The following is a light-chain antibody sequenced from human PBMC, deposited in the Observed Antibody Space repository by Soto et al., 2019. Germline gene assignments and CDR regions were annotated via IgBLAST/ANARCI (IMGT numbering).Light chain of an antibody. CDR1: QSISSY. CDR2: AAS. Sequence: DIQMTQSPSSLSASVGDRVTITCRASQSISSYLNWYQQKPGKALKLLIYAASSLQSGGPSRFSGSRSGTDFTLTISSLQPEDFATYYYQQSDSTPYTFGQGTKLDIK. V-gene: IGKV1-39*01. CDR3: QQSDSTPYT. J-gene: IGKJ2*01.